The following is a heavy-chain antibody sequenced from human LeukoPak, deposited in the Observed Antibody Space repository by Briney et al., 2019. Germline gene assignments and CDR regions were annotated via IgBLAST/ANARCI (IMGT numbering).Heavy chain of an antibody. V-gene: IGHV3-23*01. D-gene: IGHD3-10*01. CDR2: ISGSGGST. CDR1: GFTFSSYA. Sequence: GGSLRLSCAASGFTFSSYAMSWVRQAPGNGLEWVSAISGSGGSTYYADSVKGRFTISRDNSKNTLYLQMNSLRAEDTAVYYRASRYYYGSGSYYNVPSDYYFDYWGQGSLVTVSS. CDR3: ASRYYYGSGSYYNVPSDYYFDY. J-gene: IGHJ4*02.